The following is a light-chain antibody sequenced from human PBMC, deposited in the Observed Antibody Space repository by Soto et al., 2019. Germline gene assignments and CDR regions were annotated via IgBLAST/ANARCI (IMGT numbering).Light chain of an antibody. CDR1: QSVSSIY. V-gene: IGKV3-20*01. CDR2: GAS. J-gene: IGKJ1*01. CDR3: QHYGSSQRT. Sequence: EVGLTQSPGTLSLSPGERATLSCRASQSVSSIYLAWYQQKPGQAPRLLIYGASSRATGIPDRFSGSGSGTDFTLTISRLEPEDFAVYYCQHYGSSQRTFGQGTKVEIK.